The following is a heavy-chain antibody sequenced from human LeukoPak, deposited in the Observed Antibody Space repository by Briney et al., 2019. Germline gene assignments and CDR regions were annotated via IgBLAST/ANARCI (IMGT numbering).Heavy chain of an antibody. J-gene: IGHJ4*02. CDR3: ASGGRVTRFDY. D-gene: IGHD2-15*01. CDR1: GFTFSSYS. Sequence: GGSLRLSCAASGFTFSSYSMNWVRQAPGKGLEWISYITSSSSSIYYADSVKGRFTISRDNAKNSLYLQMNSLRAEDTAVYYCASGGRVTRFDYWGQGTLVSVSS. CDR2: ITSSSSSI. V-gene: IGHV3-48*01.